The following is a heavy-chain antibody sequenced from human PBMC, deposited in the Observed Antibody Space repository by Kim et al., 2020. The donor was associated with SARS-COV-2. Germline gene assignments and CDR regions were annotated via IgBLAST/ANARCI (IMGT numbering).Heavy chain of an antibody. CDR3: ARVGIGYCTNGVCPHPFDY. Sequence: SETLSLTCAVYGGSFSGYYWSWIRQPPGKGLEWIGEINHSGSTNYNPSLKSRVTISVDTSKNQFSLKLSSVTAADTAVYYCARVGIGYCTNGVCPHPFDYWGQGTLVTVSS. D-gene: IGHD2-8*01. J-gene: IGHJ4*02. CDR1: GGSFSGYY. V-gene: IGHV4-34*01. CDR2: INHSGST.